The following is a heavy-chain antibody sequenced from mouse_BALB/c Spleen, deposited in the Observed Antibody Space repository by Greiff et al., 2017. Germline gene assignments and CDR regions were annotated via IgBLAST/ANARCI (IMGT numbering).Heavy chain of an antibody. CDR3: ARDRGRSAY. CDR1: GFTFSSYA. V-gene: IGHV5-6-5*01. CDR2: ISSGGST. J-gene: IGHJ3*01. D-gene: IGHD3-1*01. Sequence: EVNVVESGGGLVKPGGSLKLSCAASGFTFSSYAMSWVRQTPEKRLEWVASISSGGSTYYPDSVKGRFTISRDNAKNTLYLQMSSLKSEDTAMYYCARDRGRSAYWGQGTLVTVSA.